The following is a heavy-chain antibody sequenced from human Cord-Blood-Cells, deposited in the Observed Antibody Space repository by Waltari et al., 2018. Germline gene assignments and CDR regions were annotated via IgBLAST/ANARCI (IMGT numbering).Heavy chain of an antibody. J-gene: IGHJ3*02. CDR2: INSDGSST. V-gene: IGHV3-74*01. CDR1: GFTFSRYW. D-gene: IGHD4-4*01. Sequence: EVQLVESGGGLVQPGGSLRLSCAASGFTFSRYWMPWVRQAPGKGLVWVSRINSDGSSTSYADSVKGRFTISRDNAKNTLYLQMNSLRAEDTAVYYCARGGDYSNAFDIWGQGTMVTVSS. CDR3: ARGGDYSNAFDI.